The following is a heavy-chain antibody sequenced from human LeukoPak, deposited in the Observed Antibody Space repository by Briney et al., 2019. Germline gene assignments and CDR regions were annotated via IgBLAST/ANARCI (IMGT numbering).Heavy chain of an antibody. J-gene: IGHJ4*02. CDR3: AKGPYYYDSSGYYYLYAGFDY. CDR1: GFTFSSYA. Sequence: GGSLRLSCAASGFTFSSYAMSWVRQAPGKGLEWVSAISGSGGSTYYADSVKGRFTISRDNSKNTLYLQMNSLRAEDTAVYYCAKGPYYYDSSGYYYLYAGFDYWGQGTLVTVSS. CDR2: ISGSGGST. V-gene: IGHV3-23*01. D-gene: IGHD3-22*01.